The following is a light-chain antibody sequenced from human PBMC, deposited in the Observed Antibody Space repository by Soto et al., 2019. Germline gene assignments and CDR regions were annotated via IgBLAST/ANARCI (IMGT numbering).Light chain of an antibody. CDR3: QSYDSSLSGSV. CDR1: SSNIGAGYD. Sequence: QSVLTQPTSVSGAPGQRVTISCTGSSSNIGAGYDVHWYQQLPGTAPKLLIYGNSNRPSGVPDRFSGSKSGTSASLAITGLQAEGEADYYCQSYDSSLSGSVFGGGTKLTLL. CDR2: GNS. J-gene: IGLJ2*01. V-gene: IGLV1-40*01.